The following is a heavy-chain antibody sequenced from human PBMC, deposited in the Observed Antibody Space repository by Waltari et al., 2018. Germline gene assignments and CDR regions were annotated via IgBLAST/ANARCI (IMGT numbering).Heavy chain of an antibody. Sequence: EVQLVETGGGLIQPGGSLRLSCAASGFTVSSNYMSWVRQAPGKGLEWFSVIYSGGSTYYADSVKGRFTISRDNSKNTLYLQMNSLRAEDTAVYYCARGESIVGARGAFDIWGQGTMVTVSS. V-gene: IGHV3-53*02. D-gene: IGHD1-26*01. J-gene: IGHJ3*02. CDR3: ARGESIVGARGAFDI. CDR1: GFTVSSNY. CDR2: IYSGGST.